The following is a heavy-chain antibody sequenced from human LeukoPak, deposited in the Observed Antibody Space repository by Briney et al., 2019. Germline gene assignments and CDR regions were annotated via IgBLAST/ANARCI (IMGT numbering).Heavy chain of an antibody. CDR3: ARETTGYSSRRDWFDP. V-gene: IGHV4-31*03. Sequence: SETLSLTCTVSGGSISSGGYYWSWLRQHPGTGLEWIGYIYYSGSTYYNPSLKSRVTISVDTSKNQFSLKLSSVTAADTAVYYCARETTGYSSRRDWFDPWGQGTLVTVSS. D-gene: IGHD6-13*01. J-gene: IGHJ5*02. CDR2: IYYSGST. CDR1: GGSISSGGYY.